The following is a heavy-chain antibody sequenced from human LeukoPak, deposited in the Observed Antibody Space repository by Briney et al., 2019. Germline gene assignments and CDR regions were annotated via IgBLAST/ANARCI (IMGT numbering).Heavy chain of an antibody. Sequence: PGRSLRLSCAASGFTFSSYAMHWVRQAPGKGLEWVAVISYDGSNKYYADSVKGRFTISRDNSKTTLYMQMNSLRAEDTAVYYCARDRGLLRYFDWSFDYWGQGTLVTVSS. J-gene: IGHJ4*02. CDR2: ISYDGSNK. D-gene: IGHD3-9*01. CDR3: ARDRGLLRYFDWSFDY. V-gene: IGHV3-30-3*01. CDR1: GFTFSSYA.